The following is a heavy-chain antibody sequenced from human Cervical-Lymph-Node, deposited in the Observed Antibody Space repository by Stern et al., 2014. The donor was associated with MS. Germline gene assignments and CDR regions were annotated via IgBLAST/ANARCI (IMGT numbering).Heavy chain of an antibody. D-gene: IGHD3-9*01. CDR3: ARGPLRYFDWLPMYGMDV. V-gene: IGHV1-3*01. J-gene: IGHJ6*02. CDR1: GYTFTSYA. CDR2: INADKGNT. Sequence: QVQLVQSGAEVKKPGASVKVSSKASGYTFTSYAMHWVRQAPGQRLEWIGWINADKGNTKYSQKFQGRVNMTRDTSASSAYMELSSLRSEDTAVYYCARGPLRYFDWLPMYGMDVWGQGTTVTVSS.